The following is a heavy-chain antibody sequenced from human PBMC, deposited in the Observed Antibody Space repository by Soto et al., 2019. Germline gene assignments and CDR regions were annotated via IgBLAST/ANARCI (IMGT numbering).Heavy chain of an antibody. CDR3: ARDPRSDY. CDR1: GFNFDDYS. CDR2: INRSGSYT. V-gene: IGHV3-21*01. Sequence: GGSLRLSCAASGFNFDDYSMHWVRQAPGKGLEWVSLINRSGSYTYYADSVKGRFTISRDNAKNSLYLQMNSLRAEDTAVYYCARDPRSDYWGQGTLVTVSS. D-gene: IGHD1-26*01. J-gene: IGHJ4*02.